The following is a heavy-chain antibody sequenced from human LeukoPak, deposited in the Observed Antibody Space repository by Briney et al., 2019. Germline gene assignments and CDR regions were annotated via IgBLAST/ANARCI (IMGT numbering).Heavy chain of an antibody. J-gene: IGHJ5*02. CDR3: ARDPMSTITFCFDP. D-gene: IGHD5-24*01. V-gene: IGHV3-21*01. CDR1: GFIFTNYN. Sequence: GGSLRLSCAASGFIFTNYNMNWVRQAPGKGLEWVSSIDSSGSYIYYADSVRGRFTVSRDNAKNSLYLEMSGLRDEDSAVYYCARDPMSTITFCFDPWGQGTLVTVSS. CDR2: IDSSGSYI.